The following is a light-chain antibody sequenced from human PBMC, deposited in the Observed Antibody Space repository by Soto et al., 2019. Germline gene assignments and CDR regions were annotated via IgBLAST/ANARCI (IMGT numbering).Light chain of an antibody. CDR3: SSYAVTSTRL. CDR2: DVS. CDR1: NSDIGAYDL. J-gene: IGLJ1*01. Sequence: QSALTQPASVSGSPGQSITISCTGTNSDIGAYDLVSWFQQHPGKAPKVIIFDVSIRPSGVSYRFSGSKSGNTASLTISGLQAVDEADYYCSSYAVTSTRLFGTGTKLTVL. V-gene: IGLV2-14*03.